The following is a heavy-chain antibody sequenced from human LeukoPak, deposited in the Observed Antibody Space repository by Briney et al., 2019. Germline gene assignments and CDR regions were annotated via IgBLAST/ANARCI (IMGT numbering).Heavy chain of an antibody. Sequence: GGSLRLSCAASGFTFSSYGMHWVRQAPGKGLEWVSYIGSSGTIYYADSVKGRFTISRDNAKSSLFLQMNSLRDEDTAVYYCARGDFGGNLGRYWGQGTLVTVSS. CDR1: GFTFSSYG. CDR3: ARGDFGGNLGRY. D-gene: IGHD4-23*01. J-gene: IGHJ4*02. V-gene: IGHV3-48*02. CDR2: IGSSGTI.